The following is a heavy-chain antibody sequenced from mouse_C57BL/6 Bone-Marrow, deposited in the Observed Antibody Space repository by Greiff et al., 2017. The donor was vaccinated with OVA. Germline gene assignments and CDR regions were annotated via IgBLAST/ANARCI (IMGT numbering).Heavy chain of an antibody. J-gene: IGHJ4*01. D-gene: IGHD4-1*01. CDR1: GYTFTGYW. CDR3: AKGGRDWDEDYAMDY. CDR2: ILPGSGST. V-gene: IGHV1-9*01. Sequence: VQLQQPGAELMKPGASVKLSCKATGYTFTGYWIEWVKQRPGHGLEWIGEILPGSGSTNYNEKFKGKATFTADTSSNTAYMQLSSLTTEDSSIYYGAKGGRDWDEDYAMDYWGQGTSVTVSS.